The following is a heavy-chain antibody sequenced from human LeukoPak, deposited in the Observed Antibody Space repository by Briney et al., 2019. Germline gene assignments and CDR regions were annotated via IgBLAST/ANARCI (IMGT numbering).Heavy chain of an antibody. CDR3: ARDLTSAYWTPGGYYYYMDV. V-gene: IGHV3-48*01. Sequence: PGGSLRLSCAASGFNLKTYSINWVRQAPGKGLEWLSCITSDSAFMYYADSVKGRFTISRDNAKNSVYLQMHSLRVEDTAVYYCARDLTSAYWTPGGYYYYMDVWGKGTTVTVSS. D-gene: IGHD3-16*01. J-gene: IGHJ6*03. CDR2: ITSDSAFM. CDR1: GFNLKTYS.